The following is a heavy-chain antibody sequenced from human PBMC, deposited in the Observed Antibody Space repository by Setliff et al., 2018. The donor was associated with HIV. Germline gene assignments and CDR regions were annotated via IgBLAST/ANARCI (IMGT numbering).Heavy chain of an antibody. CDR2: ISGSGGST. J-gene: IGHJ1*01. CDR3: TTHQTHSSPGEWFQH. Sequence: GGSLRLSCAASGFTFRSYAMSWVRQAPGKGLEWVSAISGSGGSTYYADSVKGRFTISRDNSKNTLYLQMNSLRAEDTAVYYCTTHQTHSSPGEWFQHWGQGTLVTVSS. CDR1: GFTFRSYA. D-gene: IGHD3-22*01. V-gene: IGHV3-23*01.